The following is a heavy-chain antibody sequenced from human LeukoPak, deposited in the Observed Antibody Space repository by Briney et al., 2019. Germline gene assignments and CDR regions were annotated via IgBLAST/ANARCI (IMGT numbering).Heavy chain of an antibody. CDR2: IGTAGDT. J-gene: IGHJ4*02. Sequence: GSLRLSCAASGFTFSSYDMHWVRQATGKGLEWASAIGTAGDTYYPGSVKGRFTISRENAKNSLYLQMNSLRAGDTAVYYCARGLSSIAAAGTNLDYFDYWGQGTLVTVSS. CDR3: ARGLSSIAAAGTNLDYFDY. V-gene: IGHV3-13*01. D-gene: IGHD6-13*01. CDR1: GFTFSSYD.